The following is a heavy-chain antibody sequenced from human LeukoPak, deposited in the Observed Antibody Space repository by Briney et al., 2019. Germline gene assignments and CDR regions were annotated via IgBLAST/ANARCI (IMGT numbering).Heavy chain of an antibody. J-gene: IGHJ4*02. V-gene: IGHV1-2*02. D-gene: IGHD4-17*01. CDR3: ARGGDIVVAFHDYGDSNYDY. CDR1: GYTFTGYY. CDR2: INPNSGGT. Sequence: GASVKVSCKASGYTFTGYYMHWVRQAPGQGLEWMGWINPNSGGTNYAQKFQGRVTMTRNTSISTAYMELSSLRSEDTAVYYCARGGDIVVAFHDYGDSNYDYWGQGTLVTVSS.